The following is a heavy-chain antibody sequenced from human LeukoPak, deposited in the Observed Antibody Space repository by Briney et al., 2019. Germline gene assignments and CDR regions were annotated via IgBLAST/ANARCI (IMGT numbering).Heavy chain of an antibody. V-gene: IGHV4-59*08. J-gene: IGHJ4*02. Sequence: SETLSLTCTVSGDSIGTYYWSWVRQSPERGLEWIGYIYFGGSTNYNPSLRSRVTISVHTSKNQFSLKLSSVTAADTAVYYCARTHVIDMNGYNFDYWGQGTLVTVSS. D-gene: IGHD5-24*01. CDR1: GDSIGTYY. CDR2: IYFGGST. CDR3: ARTHVIDMNGYNFDY.